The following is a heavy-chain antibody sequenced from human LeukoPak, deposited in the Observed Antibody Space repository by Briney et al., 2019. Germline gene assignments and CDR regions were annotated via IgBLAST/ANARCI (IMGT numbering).Heavy chain of an antibody. V-gene: IGHV4-31*03. CDR2: IYYSGST. J-gene: IGHJ5*02. CDR3: ARDRHIDCGGDCYSGFDP. D-gene: IGHD2-21*02. Sequence: SETLSLTCTVSGGSISSGGYYWSWIRQHPGKGLEWIGYIYYSGSTNYNPSLKSRVTISVDTSKNQFSLKLSSVTAADTAVHYCARDRHIDCGGDCYSGFDPWGQGTLVTVSS. CDR1: GGSISSGGYY.